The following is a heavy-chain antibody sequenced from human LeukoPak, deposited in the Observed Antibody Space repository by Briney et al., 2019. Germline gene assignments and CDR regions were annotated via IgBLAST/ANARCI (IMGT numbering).Heavy chain of an antibody. V-gene: IGHV4-61*08. Sequence: KPSETLSLTCAVSGGSISSGGYSWSWIRQPPGKGLEWIGYIYYSGSTNYNPSLKSRVTISVDTSKNQFSLKLSSVTAADTAVYYCARRDLGSAFDIWGQGTTVTVSS. CDR2: IYYSGST. D-gene: IGHD7-27*01. CDR1: GGSISSGGYS. CDR3: ARRDLGSAFDI. J-gene: IGHJ3*02.